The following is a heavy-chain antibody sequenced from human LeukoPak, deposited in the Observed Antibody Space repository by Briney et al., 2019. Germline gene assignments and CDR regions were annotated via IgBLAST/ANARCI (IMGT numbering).Heavy chain of an antibody. CDR3: ARAETTLLLNY. CDR2: ISAHNGNT. Sequence: ASVKVSCKASGYSFTNYGIIWGRQTPGQGLQWMGWISAHNGNTNYAQKLQGRVTLTTDTSTSTVYMELRSLTSDDTAVYYCARAETTLLLNYWGQGNLVTVSS. J-gene: IGHJ4*02. V-gene: IGHV1-18*01. CDR1: GYSFTNYG. D-gene: IGHD4-11*01.